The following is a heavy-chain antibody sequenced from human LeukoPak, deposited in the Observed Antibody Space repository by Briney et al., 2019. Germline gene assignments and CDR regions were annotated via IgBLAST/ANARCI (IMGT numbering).Heavy chain of an antibody. Sequence: SETLSLTCTVSGGSISSYYWSWIRQPPGKGLEWIGYIYYSGSTNYNPSLKSRVTISVDTSKNQFSLKLSSVTAADTAVYYRARQDDDTDAFDIWGQGTMVTVSS. CDR1: GGSISSYY. J-gene: IGHJ3*02. D-gene: IGHD3-3*01. CDR3: ARQDDDTDAFDI. V-gene: IGHV4-59*01. CDR2: IYYSGST.